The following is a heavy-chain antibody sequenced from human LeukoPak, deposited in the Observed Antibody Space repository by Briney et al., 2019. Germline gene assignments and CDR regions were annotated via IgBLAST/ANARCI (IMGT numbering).Heavy chain of an antibody. J-gene: IGHJ4*02. Sequence: PSETLSLTCTVSSGSIRNYYWNWIRQPAGRGLEWIGRIYTNGSTNYNPSLKSRVTMSVDTSKNQFSLKLTSVTAADTAVYYCARSGYNSLFDYWGQGTLVTVSS. D-gene: IGHD5-24*01. CDR1: SGSIRNYY. CDR2: IYTNGST. CDR3: ARSGYNSLFDY. V-gene: IGHV4-4*07.